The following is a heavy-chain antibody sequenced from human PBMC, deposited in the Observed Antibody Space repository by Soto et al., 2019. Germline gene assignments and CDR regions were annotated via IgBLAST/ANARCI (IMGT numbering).Heavy chain of an antibody. CDR3: ARSGVTGIVIPSHWFDP. V-gene: IGHV4-31*03. D-gene: IGHD2-21*02. J-gene: IGHJ5*02. CDR2: ISSSGST. Sequence: SETLSLTCTVSGDSIGGVGYWSWIRQSPGRGLEWIGCISSSGSTYYNPALNNRISLSLDTSQNQFSLKLLSVTAADTAIYYCARSGVTGIVIPSHWFDPWGQGTLVTVSS. CDR1: GDSIGGVGY.